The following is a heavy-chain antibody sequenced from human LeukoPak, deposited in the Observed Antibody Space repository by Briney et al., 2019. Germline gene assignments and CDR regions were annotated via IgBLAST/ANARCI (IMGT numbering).Heavy chain of an antibody. CDR2: ISGSGGST. V-gene: IGHV3-23*01. D-gene: IGHD3-22*01. J-gene: IGHJ3*02. Sequence: GGSLRLSCVASGFKFTSYGMHWVRQAPGKGLEWVSAISGSGGSTYYADSVKGRFTISRDNSKNTLYLQMNSLRAEDTAVYYCAKDWTSSGYYQAFDIWGQGTMVTVSS. CDR3: AKDWTSSGYYQAFDI. CDR1: GFKFTSYG.